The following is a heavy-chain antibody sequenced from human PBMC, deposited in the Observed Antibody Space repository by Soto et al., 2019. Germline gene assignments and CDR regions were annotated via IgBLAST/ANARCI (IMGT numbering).Heavy chain of an antibody. CDR1: GASITQYY. Sequence: SETLSLTCTVSGASITQYYWNWIRQSPGKGLEWIVSVSSTGSTVFNPSLTSRVTVSLDTSKNQFSLTLNSVTAADTAVYYCARGGGSHYNNHEFDFWGQG. J-gene: IGHJ4*02. CDR3: ARGGGSHYNNHEFDF. CDR2: VSSTGST. V-gene: IGHV4-59*01. D-gene: IGHD3-22*01.